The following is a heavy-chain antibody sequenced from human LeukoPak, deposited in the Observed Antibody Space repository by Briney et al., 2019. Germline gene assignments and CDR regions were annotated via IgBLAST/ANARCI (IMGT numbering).Heavy chain of an antibody. CDR3: AAQGDFWSGPYYYYGMDV. D-gene: IGHD3-3*01. J-gene: IGHJ6*02. CDR1: GFTFSSYA. V-gene: IGHV3-23*01. CDR2: ISGSGGST. Sequence: PGGSLRLSCAASGFTFSSYAMSWVRQAPGKGLEWVSAISGSGGSTYYADSVKGRFTISRDNSKNTLYLQMNSLRAEDTAVYYCAAQGDFWSGPYYYYGMDVWGQGTTVIVSS.